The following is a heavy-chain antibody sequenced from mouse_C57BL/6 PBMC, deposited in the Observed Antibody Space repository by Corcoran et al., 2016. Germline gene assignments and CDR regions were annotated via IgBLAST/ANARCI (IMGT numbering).Heavy chain of an antibody. CDR1: GYTFTDYY. V-gene: IGHV1-75*01. CDR2: IFPGSGST. J-gene: IGHJ2*01. D-gene: IGHD1-1*01. CDR3: ARPTVVAWDFDY. Sequence: QVQLQQSGPELVKPGASVKISCKASGYTFTDYYINWVKQRPGQGLEWIGWIFPGSGSTYYNEKFEGKATLTVDKSSSTAYMLLSSLTSEDSAVYFCARPTVVAWDFDYWGQGTTLTVSS.